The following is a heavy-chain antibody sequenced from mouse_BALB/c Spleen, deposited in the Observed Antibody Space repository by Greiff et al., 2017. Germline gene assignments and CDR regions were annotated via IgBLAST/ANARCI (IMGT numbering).Heavy chain of an antibody. Sequence: QVQLKESGPSLVQPSQSLSITCTVSGFSLTSYGVHWVRQSPGKGLEWLGVIWRGGSTDYNAAFMSRLSITKDNSKSQVFFKMNSLQADDTAIYYCAKNSHGSSYDYAMDYWGQGTSVTVSS. CDR1: GFSLTSYG. D-gene: IGHD1-1*01. V-gene: IGHV2-5-1*01. J-gene: IGHJ4*01. CDR2: IWRGGST. CDR3: AKNSHGSSYDYAMDY.